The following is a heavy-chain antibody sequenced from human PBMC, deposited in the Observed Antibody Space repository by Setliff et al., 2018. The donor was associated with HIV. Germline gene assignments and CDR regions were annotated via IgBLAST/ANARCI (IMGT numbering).Heavy chain of an antibody. Sequence: LSLTCTVSGDSISSYSRNWIRQPPGRGLEWIGYVYASGETNYNPSLKSRVTMSTDTSRNQFFLNLNYATAADTAVYFCARRVLQDSTITSSNWFDSWGQGTLVTVSS. J-gene: IGHJ5*01. CDR1: GDSISSYS. D-gene: IGHD2-2*01. CDR2: VYASGET. V-gene: IGHV4-4*09. CDR3: ARRVLQDSTITSSNWFDS.